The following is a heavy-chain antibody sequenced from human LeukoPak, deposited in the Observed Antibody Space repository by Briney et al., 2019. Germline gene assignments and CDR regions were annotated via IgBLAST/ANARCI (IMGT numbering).Heavy chain of an antibody. J-gene: IGHJ3*02. Sequence: ASVKVSCKASGYTFTSYDISWVRQAPGQGLEWMGWISAYNGNTNYAQKLQGRVTMTTDTSTSTAYMELRSLRSDDTAVYYCARGPEYYDSSGYSPDAFDIWGQGTMVTVSS. V-gene: IGHV1-18*01. CDR2: ISAYNGNT. D-gene: IGHD3-22*01. CDR1: GYTFTSYD. CDR3: ARGPEYYDSSGYSPDAFDI.